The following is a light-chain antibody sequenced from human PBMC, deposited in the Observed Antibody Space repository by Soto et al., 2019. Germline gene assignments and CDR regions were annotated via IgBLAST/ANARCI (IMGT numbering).Light chain of an antibody. CDR3: QQYKSYWT. Sequence: DIQLTQSPSTLSATAGDRVTITCRASQSISYWLAWYQQKPGKAPKLLIYDASSLESGVPSRFSGSASGTDFTLTISSLQPDDFASYYCQQYKSYWTFGQGTKVDIK. CDR2: DAS. J-gene: IGKJ1*01. CDR1: QSISYW. V-gene: IGKV1-5*01.